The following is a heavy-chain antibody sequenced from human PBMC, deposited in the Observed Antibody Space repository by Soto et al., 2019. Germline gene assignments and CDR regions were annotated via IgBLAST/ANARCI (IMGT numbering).Heavy chain of an antibody. CDR2: INPSGGST. CDR1: GYTFTSYY. CDR3: ALLRYIDWSLPYETDY. Sequence: QVQLVQSGAEVKKPGASVKVSCKASGYTFTSYYMHWVRQAPGQGLEWMGIINPSGGSTSYAQKFQGRVTMTRDTSTSTVYMKLSSLRSEDTAVYYCALLRYIDWSLPYETDYWGQGTLVTVSS. J-gene: IGHJ4*02. V-gene: IGHV1-46*01. D-gene: IGHD3-9*01.